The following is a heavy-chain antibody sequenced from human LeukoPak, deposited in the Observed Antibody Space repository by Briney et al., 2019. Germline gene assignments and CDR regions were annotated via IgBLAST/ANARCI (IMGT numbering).Heavy chain of an antibody. CDR1: GFTFSNFE. CDR3: AKERCSGGSCCSEGVPDY. Sequence: GSLRLSCEVSGFTFSNFEMNWVRQAPGKGLEWVSAISGSGGSTYYADSVKGRFTISRDNSKNTLYLQMNSLRAEDTAVYYCAKERCSGGSCCSEGVPDYWGQGTLVTVSS. V-gene: IGHV3-23*01. D-gene: IGHD2-15*01. J-gene: IGHJ4*02. CDR2: ISGSGGST.